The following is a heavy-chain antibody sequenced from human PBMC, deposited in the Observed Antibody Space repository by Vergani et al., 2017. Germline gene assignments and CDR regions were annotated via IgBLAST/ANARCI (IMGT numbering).Heavy chain of an antibody. J-gene: IGHJ6*03. V-gene: IGHV3-49*05. Sequence: EVQLVESGGGLVKPGRSLRLSCTASGFTFGDYAMSWFRQAPGKGLEWVGFIRSKAYGGTTEYAASVKGRFTISRDDSKSIAYLQMNSLKTEDTAVYYCTRDAHGGYCSSTSCYNLPPSPNYYYYMDVWGKGTTVTVSS. D-gene: IGHD2-2*02. CDR2: IRSKAYGGTT. CDR3: TRDAHGGYCSSTSCYNLPPSPNYYYYMDV. CDR1: GFTFGDYA.